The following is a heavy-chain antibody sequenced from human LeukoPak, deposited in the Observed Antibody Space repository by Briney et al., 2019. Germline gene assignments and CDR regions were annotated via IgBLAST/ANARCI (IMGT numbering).Heavy chain of an antibody. V-gene: IGHV3-48*03. CDR3: AKVAHYYYGSESYYFFEH. D-gene: IGHD3-10*01. CDR2: ISSSGSTI. Sequence: SGGSLRLSCAASGFTFSSYEMNWVRQAPGKGLEWVSYISSSGSTIYYADSVKGRFTISRDNAKNSLYLQMNSLRVEDTAIYYCAKVAHYYYGSESYYFFEHWGQGTPVTASS. CDR1: GFTFSSYE. J-gene: IGHJ4*02.